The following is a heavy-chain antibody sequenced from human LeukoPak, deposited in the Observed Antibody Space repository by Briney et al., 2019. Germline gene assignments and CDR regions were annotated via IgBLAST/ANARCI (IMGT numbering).Heavy chain of an antibody. D-gene: IGHD2-15*01. CDR3: ARYCSGGSCLDY. CDR1: GGSISSYY. V-gene: IGHV4-59*01. CDR2: IYYGGST. Sequence: SETLCLTCTVSGGSISSYYWSWIRQPPGKGLEWIGYIYYGGSTNYNPSLRSRVTISVDTSKNQFSLKLSSVTAADTAVYYCARYCSGGSCLDYWGQGTLVTVSS. J-gene: IGHJ4*02.